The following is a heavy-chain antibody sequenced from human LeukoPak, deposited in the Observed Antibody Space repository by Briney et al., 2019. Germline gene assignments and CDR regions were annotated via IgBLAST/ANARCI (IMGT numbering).Heavy chain of an antibody. J-gene: IGHJ4*02. D-gene: IGHD2-21*02. CDR3: ARLHLTASLAAVYFDY. Sequence: GESLKISCKGSGYSFTNYWIGWVRQMPGKGLEWMGIIYPGDSDTRYSPSFRGQVTISADKSINTASLQWSSLKASDTAMYYCARLHLTASLAAVYFDYWGQGTLVTVSS. CDR2: IYPGDSDT. V-gene: IGHV5-51*01. CDR1: GYSFTNYW.